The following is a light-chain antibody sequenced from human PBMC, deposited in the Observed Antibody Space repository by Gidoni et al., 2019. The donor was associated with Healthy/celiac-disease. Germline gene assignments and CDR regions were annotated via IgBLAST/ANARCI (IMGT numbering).Light chain of an antibody. CDR2: GAS. V-gene: IGKV3-15*01. CDR1: QSVSSN. CDR3: QQYNNWPLWT. Sequence: EIVMTQSPATLSVSPGERATLSCRASQSVSSNFAWYPQKPGQAPRLLIYGASTRATGIPARFSGSGSGTEFTLTISSLQSEDFAVYYCQQYNNWPLWTFXQXTKVEIK. J-gene: IGKJ1*01.